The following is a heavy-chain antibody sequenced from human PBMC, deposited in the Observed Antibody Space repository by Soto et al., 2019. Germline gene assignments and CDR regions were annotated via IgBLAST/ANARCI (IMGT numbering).Heavy chain of an antibody. CDR1: GGSISSYY. J-gene: IGHJ5*02. D-gene: IGHD3-3*01. V-gene: IGHV4-59*01. Sequence: SETLSLTCTVSGGSISSYYWSWIRQPPGKGLEWIGYIYYSGSTNYNPSLKSRVTISVDTSKNQFSLKLSSVTAADTAVYYCAIISGKYSDSWSGPNCLDPWGQGTLVTVSS. CDR3: AIISGKYSDSWSGPNCLDP. CDR2: IYYSGST.